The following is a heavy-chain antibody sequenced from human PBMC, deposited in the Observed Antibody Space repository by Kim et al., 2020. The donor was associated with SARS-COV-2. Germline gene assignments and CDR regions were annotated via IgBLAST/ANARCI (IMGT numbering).Heavy chain of an antibody. D-gene: IGHD6-13*01. CDR1: GYTFTSYY. V-gene: IGHV1-46*01. Sequence: ASVKVSCKASGYTFTSYYMHWVRQAPGQGLEWMGIINPSGGSTSYAQKFQGRVTMTRDTSTSTVYMELSSLRSEDTAVYYCARGIFTVGYSSSWSKRKNFDYWGQGTLVTVSS. CDR2: INPSGGST. J-gene: IGHJ4*02. CDR3: ARGIFTVGYSSSWSKRKNFDY.